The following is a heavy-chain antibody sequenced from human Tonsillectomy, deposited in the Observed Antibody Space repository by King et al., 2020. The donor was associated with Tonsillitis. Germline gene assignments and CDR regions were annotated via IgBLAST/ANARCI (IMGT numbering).Heavy chain of an antibody. Sequence: VQLVESGAEVKKPGASVKVSCKASGYTFTGYYLHWVRQAPGQGLEWMGWIKANSGDANYEQKFQGRVTMTRDTSISTAYMEMSRLISDDTAVYFCAREAMTYDYGFFDYWGQGTLVTVSS. V-gene: IGHV1-2*02. CDR1: GYTFTGYY. J-gene: IGHJ4*01. CDR3: AREAMTYDYGFFDY. CDR2: IKANSGDA. D-gene: IGHD4/OR15-4a*01.